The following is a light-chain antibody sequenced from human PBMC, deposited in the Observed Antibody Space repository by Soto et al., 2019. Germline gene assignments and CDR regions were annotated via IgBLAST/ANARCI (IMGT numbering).Light chain of an antibody. Sequence: EIVLTQSPATLSLSPGERATLSCRASQCVSSYLAWYQQKPGQAPRLLIYDASNRATGIPARFSGSGSGTDFTLTISSLEPEDFAIYYCQQRSNWPPRFTFGPGTKVDIK. J-gene: IGKJ3*01. CDR2: DAS. V-gene: IGKV3-11*01. CDR3: QQRSNWPPRFT. CDR1: QCVSSY.